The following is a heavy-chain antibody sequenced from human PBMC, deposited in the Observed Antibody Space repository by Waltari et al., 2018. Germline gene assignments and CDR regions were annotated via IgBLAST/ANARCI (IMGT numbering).Heavy chain of an antibody. D-gene: IGHD6-6*01. Sequence: QVQLVQSGAEVKKPGSSVKVSCKASGGTFSSYAISWVRPAPGQGLEWMGGIIPIFGTANYAQKFQGRVTITTDESTSTAYMELSSLRSEDTAVYYCARAGAARYPEPYYYYGMDVWGQGTTVTVSS. CDR1: GGTFSSYA. CDR3: ARAGAARYPEPYYYYGMDV. J-gene: IGHJ6*02. V-gene: IGHV1-69*05. CDR2: IIPIFGTA.